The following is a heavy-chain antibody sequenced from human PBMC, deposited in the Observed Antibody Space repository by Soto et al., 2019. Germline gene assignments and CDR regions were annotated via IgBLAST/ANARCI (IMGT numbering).Heavy chain of an antibody. CDR1: GGSVSSGRFD. J-gene: IGHJ4*02. V-gene: IGHV4-61*01. CDR2: IYYTGST. D-gene: IGHD6-19*01. Sequence: XETLSLTFTVSGGSVSSGRFDWSWIRQPPGKVLEWIVYIYYTGSTKYNPSLRSRVTISVDTSKNQFSLKLTSVTAADTAVYYCARSGSGSGWPGGQGTLVTVSS. CDR3: ARSGSGSGWP.